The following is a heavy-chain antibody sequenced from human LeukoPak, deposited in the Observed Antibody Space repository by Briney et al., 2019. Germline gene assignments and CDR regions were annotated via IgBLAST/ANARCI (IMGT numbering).Heavy chain of an antibody. CDR2: ISAYNGNT. D-gene: IGHD1-26*01. Sequence: ASVKVSCKASGYTFTSYGISWVRQAPGQGLEWMGWISAYNGNTNYAQKLQGRVTMTTDTSTSTAYMELRSLRSDDTAVYYCARAAINSGSCLSRGVFDYWGQGTLVTVSS. CDR3: ARAAINSGSCLSRGVFDY. V-gene: IGHV1-18*01. J-gene: IGHJ4*02. CDR1: GYTFTSYG.